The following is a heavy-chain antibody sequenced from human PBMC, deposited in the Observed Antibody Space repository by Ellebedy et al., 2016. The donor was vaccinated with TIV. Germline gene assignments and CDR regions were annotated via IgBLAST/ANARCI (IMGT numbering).Heavy chain of an antibody. V-gene: IGHV4-59*12. CDR1: GGSISSYY. CDR2: IYYSGST. D-gene: IGHD2-15*01. J-gene: IGHJ5*02. CDR3: ARDRYIVVVVAATVFDP. Sequence: MPSETLSLTCTVSGGSISSYYWSWIRQPPGKGLEWIGYIYYSGSTNYNPSLKSRVTISVDKSKNQFSLKLSSVTAADTAVYYCARDRYIVVVVAATVFDPWGQGTLVTVSS.